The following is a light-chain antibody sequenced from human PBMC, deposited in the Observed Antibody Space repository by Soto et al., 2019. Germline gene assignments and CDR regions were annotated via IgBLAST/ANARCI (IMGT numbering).Light chain of an antibody. V-gene: IGKV2-30*02. Sequence: DVVMTQSPLSLPVTLGQPASISCRSSQSLVHSDGNTYLNWFQQRPGQSPRRLLYRVSNRDSGVPDRFSGSGSGTDFTLRISRVEAEDVGVYYCMEGTHLRTFGQGTKLEIK. CDR3: MEGTHLRT. J-gene: IGKJ1*01. CDR2: RVS. CDR1: QSLVHSDGNTY.